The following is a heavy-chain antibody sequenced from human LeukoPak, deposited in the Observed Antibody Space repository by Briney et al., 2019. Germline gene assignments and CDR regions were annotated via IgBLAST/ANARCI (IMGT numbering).Heavy chain of an antibody. CDR1: GFTFSSYA. J-gene: IGHJ2*01. D-gene: IGHD5-24*01. Sequence: PGGSLRLSCAASGFTFSSYAMSWVRQAPGKGLEWVSAISGSGGSTYYADSVKGRFTISRDNSKNTLYLQMNSLRAEDTAVYYCARDDLSRSSDGYNYYWYFDLWGRGTLVTVSS. CDR3: ARDDLSRSSDGYNYYWYFDL. V-gene: IGHV3-23*01. CDR2: ISGSGGST.